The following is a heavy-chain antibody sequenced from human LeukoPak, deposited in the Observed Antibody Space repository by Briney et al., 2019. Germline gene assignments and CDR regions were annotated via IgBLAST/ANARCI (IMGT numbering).Heavy chain of an antibody. CDR3: AKGGHESPYRCSYGFFDY. CDR2: ISYDGSNK. V-gene: IGHV3-30*18. Sequence: AGGSLRLSCAASGFTFSSYGMHWVRQAPGKGLEWVAVISYDGSNKYYADSAKGRFTISRDNSKNTLYLQMNSLRAEDTAVYYCAKGGHESPYRCSYGFFDYWGQGTLVTVSS. J-gene: IGHJ4*02. D-gene: IGHD5-18*01. CDR1: GFTFSSYG.